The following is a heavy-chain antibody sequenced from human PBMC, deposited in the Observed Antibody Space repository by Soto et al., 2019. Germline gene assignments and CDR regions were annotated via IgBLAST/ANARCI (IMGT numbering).Heavy chain of an antibody. V-gene: IGHV1-69*13. CDR2: IIPIFGTA. CDR3: ARVLYRQQLVLSAFDI. CDR1: GGTFSSYA. J-gene: IGHJ3*02. D-gene: IGHD6-13*01. Sequence: SVKVSCKASGGTFSSYAISWVRQAPGQGLEWMGGIIPIFGTANYAQKFQGRVTITADESTSTAYMELSSLRSEDTAVYYCARVLYRQQLVLSAFDIWGQGTMVTVSS.